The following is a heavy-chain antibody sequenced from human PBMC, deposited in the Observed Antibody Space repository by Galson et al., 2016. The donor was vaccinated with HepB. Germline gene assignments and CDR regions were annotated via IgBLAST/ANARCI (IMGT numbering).Heavy chain of an antibody. CDR1: GFTFSDYY. Sequence: SLRLSCAASGFTFSDYYMSWIRQAPGKGLEWISFISEDSNSLYYADSVKGRFTISRDNARNSVYLQMNSLRVEDTAVYYCGRDNDYWGQGTLVAVSS. CDR2: ISEDSNSL. CDR3: GRDNDY. V-gene: IGHV3-11*01. J-gene: IGHJ4*02.